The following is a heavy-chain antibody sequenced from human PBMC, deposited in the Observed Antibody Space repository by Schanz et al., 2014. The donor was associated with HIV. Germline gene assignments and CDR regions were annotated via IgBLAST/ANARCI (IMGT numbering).Heavy chain of an antibody. D-gene: IGHD2-8*01. Sequence: QVQLVESGGGVVQPGRSLRLSCAASGFTFSSYAMHWVRQAPGKGLEWVAFISYDGNNEYYAASVKGRFTISRDNSKNTVYLQMNSLRAGDTAMYYCARGPMYAYWGQGNLVTVS. CDR1: GFTFSSYA. J-gene: IGHJ4*02. CDR2: ISYDGNNE. CDR3: ARGPMYAY. V-gene: IGHV3-30-3*01.